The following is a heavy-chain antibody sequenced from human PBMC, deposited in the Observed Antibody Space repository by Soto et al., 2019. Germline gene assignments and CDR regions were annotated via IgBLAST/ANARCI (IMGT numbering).Heavy chain of an antibody. CDR2: TYYRSKWST. CDR3: TRALSGSYDS. J-gene: IGHJ5*01. V-gene: IGHV6-1*01. Sequence: SQTLSLTCAISGDSVSSKSATWNRIRQSPSRGLEWLGRTYYRSKWSTDYAVSVNNRITINPDTSKNQFSLQLNSVTPEDTAMYYCTRALSGSYDSWGQGTLVTVSS. D-gene: IGHD1-26*01. CDR1: GDSVSSKSAT.